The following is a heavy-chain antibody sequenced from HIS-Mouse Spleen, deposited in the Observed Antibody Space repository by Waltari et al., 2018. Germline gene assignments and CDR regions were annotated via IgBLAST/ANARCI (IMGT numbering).Heavy chain of an antibody. V-gene: IGHV1-2*02. CDR1: GYTSTACY. CDR2: INPNSGGT. CDR3: ARGTGTDAFDI. J-gene: IGHJ3*02. D-gene: IGHD1-1*01. Sequence: QVQLVQSGAEVKKPGASVKGSCKASGYTSTACYTPWVRQAPGQGLEWMGWINPNSGGTNYAQKFQGRVTMTRDTSISTAYMELSRLRSDDTAVYYCARGTGTDAFDIWGQGTMVTVSS.